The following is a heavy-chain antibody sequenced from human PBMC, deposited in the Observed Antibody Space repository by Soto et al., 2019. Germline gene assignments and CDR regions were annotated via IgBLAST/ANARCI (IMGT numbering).Heavy chain of an antibody. J-gene: IGHJ5*02. CDR2: INAGNGNT. CDR3: ARGIIMVRGVPGWFDP. V-gene: IGHV1-3*01. D-gene: IGHD3-10*01. Sequence: ASVKVSCKASGYTFTSYAMHWVRQAPGQRLERMGWINAGNGNTKYSQKFQGRVTITRDTSASTAYMELSSLRSEDTAVYYCARGIIMVRGVPGWFDPWGQGTLVTVSS. CDR1: GYTFTSYA.